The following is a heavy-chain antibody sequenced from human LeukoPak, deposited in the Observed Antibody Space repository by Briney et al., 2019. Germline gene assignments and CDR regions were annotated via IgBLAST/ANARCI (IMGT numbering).Heavy chain of an antibody. Sequence: PGGSLRLSCAASGFTFSSYWMSWVRQAPGKGLEWVANIKQDGSEKYYVDSVKGRFTISRDNAKNSLYPQMNSLRAEDTAVYYCARWDDSSGYYGGYYFDYWGQGTLVTVSS. CDR2: IKQDGSEK. J-gene: IGHJ4*02. CDR1: GFTFSSYW. CDR3: ARWDDSSGYYGGYYFDY. V-gene: IGHV3-7*01. D-gene: IGHD3-22*01.